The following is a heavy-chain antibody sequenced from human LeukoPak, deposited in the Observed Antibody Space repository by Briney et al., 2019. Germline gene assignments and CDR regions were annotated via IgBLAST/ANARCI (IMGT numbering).Heavy chain of an antibody. D-gene: IGHD6-19*01. J-gene: IGHJ6*02. CDR2: IRSKAYGGTT. CDR3: TRGSVGSELPEQWLVEYYYYGMDV. V-gene: IGHV3-49*03. Sequence: GGSLRLSCTASGFTFGDYAMSWFRQAPGKGLEWVGFIRSKAYGGTTEYAASVKGRFTISRDDSKSIAYLQMNSLKTEDTAVYYCTRGSVGSELPEQWLVEYYYYGMDVWGQGTTVTVSS. CDR1: GFTFGDYA.